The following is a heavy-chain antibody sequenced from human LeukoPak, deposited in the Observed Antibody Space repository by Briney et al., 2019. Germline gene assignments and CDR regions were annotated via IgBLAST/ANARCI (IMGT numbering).Heavy chain of an antibody. CDR3: ARMGVGAMGF. Sequence: GGSLRLSCAASGFTVSSNYMSWVRQAPGRGLEWVSVIYSGGSTYYADSVKGRFTISRDNSKNILYLQMNSLRAEDTAVYYCARMGVGAMGFWGQGTLVTVSS. J-gene: IGHJ4*02. D-gene: IGHD1-26*01. CDR2: IYSGGST. CDR1: GFTVSSNY. V-gene: IGHV3-53*01.